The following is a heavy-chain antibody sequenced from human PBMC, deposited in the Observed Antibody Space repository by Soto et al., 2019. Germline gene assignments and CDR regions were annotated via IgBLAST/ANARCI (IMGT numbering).Heavy chain of an antibody. CDR1: GFTFSSYW. J-gene: IGHJ5*02. V-gene: IGHV3-74*01. CDR3: GRGGGPGRYLHKWYNWFDH. D-gene: IGHD2-8*01. Sequence: EVQLVESGGGLVQPGGSLRLSCAASGFTFSSYWMHWVRQAPGKGLVWVSRINSDGSSTSYADSVKGRFTISRDNAKDQVYGERNSLRAEDTSVYYGGRGGGPGRYLHKWYNWFDHWGQGTLVTVSS. CDR2: INSDGSST.